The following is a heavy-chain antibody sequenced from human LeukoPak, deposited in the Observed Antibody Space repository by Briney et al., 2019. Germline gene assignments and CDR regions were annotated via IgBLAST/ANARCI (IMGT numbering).Heavy chain of an antibody. CDR3: AKLIAAAGTFDY. V-gene: IGHV3-23*01. D-gene: IGHD6-13*01. CDR1: GFTFSSYA. J-gene: IGHJ4*02. CDR2: ISGSGGST. Sequence: PGGSLRLSCAASGFTFSSYAMSWVRQAPGTGLEWVSAISGSGGSTYYADSVKGRFTISRDNSKSTLYLQMNSLRAEDTAVYYCAKLIAAAGTFDYWGQGTLVTVSS.